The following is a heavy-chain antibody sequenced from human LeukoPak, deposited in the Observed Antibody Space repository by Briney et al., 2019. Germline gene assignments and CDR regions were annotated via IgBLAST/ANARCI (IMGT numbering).Heavy chain of an antibody. Sequence: ATVKVSCKASGYSFTGYFMQWVRQAPGQGLEWMGWINPNSGDTNYAQKFQGRVTMTRDTSISTAYMELSRLRSDDAAVYYCARRFYYAMDVWGQGTTVSVSS. CDR1: GYSFTGYF. J-gene: IGHJ6*02. V-gene: IGHV1-2*02. CDR3: ARRFYYAMDV. D-gene: IGHD3-16*01. CDR2: INPNSGDT.